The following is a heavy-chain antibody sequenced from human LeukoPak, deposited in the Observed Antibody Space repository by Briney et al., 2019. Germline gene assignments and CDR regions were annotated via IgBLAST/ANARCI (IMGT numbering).Heavy chain of an antibody. V-gene: IGHV3-21*01. D-gene: IGHD5-24*01. CDR1: GFTFSSYS. CDR3: ARVGPSGGYNSYAFDI. Sequence: GGSLRLSCAASGFTFSSYSMNWVRQAPGKGLEWVSSISSSSSYIYYADSVKGRFTISRDNAKNSLYLQMNSLRAEDTAVYYCARVGPSGGYNSYAFDIWGQGTMVTVSS. CDR2: ISSSSSYI. J-gene: IGHJ3*02.